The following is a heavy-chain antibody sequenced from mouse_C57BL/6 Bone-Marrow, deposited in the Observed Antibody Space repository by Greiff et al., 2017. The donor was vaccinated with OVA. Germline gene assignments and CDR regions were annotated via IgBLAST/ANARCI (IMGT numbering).Heavy chain of an antibody. V-gene: IGHV1-15*01. J-gene: IGHJ2*01. CDR3: SNSFDY. D-gene: IGHD5-1*01. CDR1: GYTFTDYE. Sequence: VQLQQSGAELVRPGASVTLSCKASGYTFTDYEMHWVKQTPVHGLEWIGAIDPETGGTAYNQKFKGKAILTADKSSSTAYMELRILTSEDSAVYYWSNSFDYWGQGTTLTVSS. CDR2: IDPETGGT.